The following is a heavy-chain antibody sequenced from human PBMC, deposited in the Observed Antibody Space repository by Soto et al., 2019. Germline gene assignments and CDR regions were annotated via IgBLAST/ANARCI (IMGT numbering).Heavy chain of an antibody. J-gene: IGHJ4*02. V-gene: IGHV3-74*01. CDR1: GFTFSSYW. Sequence: EVQLVESGGGLVQPGGSLRLSCAASGFTFSSYWMHWVRQAPGKGLVWVSRINSDGSSTSYADSVKGRFTIARDNAKNTVYLQMNSLRTEDTAVYYCAREYSSSRYFDYWCQGTMVTVSS. D-gene: IGHD6-13*01. CDR2: INSDGSST. CDR3: AREYSSSRYFDY.